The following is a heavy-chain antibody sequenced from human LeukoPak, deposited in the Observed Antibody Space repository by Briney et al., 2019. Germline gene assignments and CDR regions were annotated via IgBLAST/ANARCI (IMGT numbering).Heavy chain of an antibody. V-gene: IGHV1-18*01. CDR2: ISAYNGNT. CDR3: ARVRSGYDILTPPYYFDY. CDR1: GYTFTSYG. Sequence: ASVKVSCKASGYTFTSYGISWVRQAPGQGLAWMGWISAYNGNTNYAQKLQGRVTMTTDTSTSTAYMELRSLRSDDTAVYYCARVRSGYDILTPPYYFDYWGQGTLVTVSS. J-gene: IGHJ4*02. D-gene: IGHD3-9*01.